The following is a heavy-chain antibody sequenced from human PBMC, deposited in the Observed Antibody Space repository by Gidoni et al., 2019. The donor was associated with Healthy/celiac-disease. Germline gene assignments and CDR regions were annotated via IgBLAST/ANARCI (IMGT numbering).Heavy chain of an antibody. CDR1: GGSFRGYY. CDR3: AREAGYCSSTSCYGDAFDI. CDR2: INHSGST. D-gene: IGHD2-2*01. J-gene: IGHJ3*02. V-gene: IGHV4-34*01. Sequence: QVQLQPWGAGLLKPSETLSLTCAVYGGSFRGYYWSWIRQPPGQGLEWIGEINHSGSTNYNPSLKSRVTISVDTSKNQFSLKLSSVTAADTAVYYCAREAGYCSSTSCYGDAFDIWGQGTMVTVSS.